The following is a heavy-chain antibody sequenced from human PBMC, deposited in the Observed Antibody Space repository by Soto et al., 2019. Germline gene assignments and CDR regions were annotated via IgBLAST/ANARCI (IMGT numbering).Heavy chain of an antibody. V-gene: IGHV3-23*01. J-gene: IGHJ4*02. Sequence: EVQLRQSGGGVVQPGGSLRLSCVASGFSFNNYAMTWVRQAPGKGLEWVSGISGSGDGTYYADSVKDRFSVSRDKSTSTVHLQMSSLRVEDTAVYYCAKDKGLRGSSYFGGWGQGALVIVSS. CDR1: GFSFNNYA. CDR3: AKDKGLRGSSYFGG. D-gene: IGHD3-16*01. CDR2: ISGSGDGT.